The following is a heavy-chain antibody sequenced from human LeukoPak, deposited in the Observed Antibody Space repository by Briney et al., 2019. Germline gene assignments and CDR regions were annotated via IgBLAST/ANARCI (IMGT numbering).Heavy chain of an antibody. V-gene: IGHV4-59*08. J-gene: IGHJ4*02. CDR1: GGSFSGYY. CDR3: ARHPSRLASFDY. CDR2: IYYSGST. Sequence: SETLSLTCTVYGGSFSGYYWTWIRQPPGKGLEWIGYIYYSGSTNYNPSLKSRVTISVDTSKNQFSLKLSSVTAADTAVYYCARHPSRLASFDYWGQGTLVTVSS.